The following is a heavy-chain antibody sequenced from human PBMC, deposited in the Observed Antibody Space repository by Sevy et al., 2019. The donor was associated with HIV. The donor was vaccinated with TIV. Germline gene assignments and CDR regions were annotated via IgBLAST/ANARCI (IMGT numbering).Heavy chain of an antibody. V-gene: IGHV4-4*02. CDR2: IYHSGST. J-gene: IGHJ3*02. CDR3: ARIEYSSGWLLVDAFDI. CDR1: GGSISSSNW. D-gene: IGHD6-19*01. Sequence: SETLSLTCAVSGGSISSSNWWSWVRQPPGKGLEWIGEIYHSGSTNYNPSLKSRVTISVDKSKNQFSLKLSSVTAADTAVYYCARIEYSSGWLLVDAFDIWGQGTMVTVSS.